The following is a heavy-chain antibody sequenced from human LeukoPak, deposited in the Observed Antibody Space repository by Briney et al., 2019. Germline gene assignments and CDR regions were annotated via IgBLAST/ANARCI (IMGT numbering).Heavy chain of an antibody. Sequence: GRSLRLSCAASGFTFSSYGMHWVRQAPGKGLEWVAVISYDGSNKYYADSVKGRFTISRDNSKNTLYLQMNSLRTEDTAVYYCAKDPSTGGLDYWGQGTLVTVSS. CDR3: AKDPSTGGLDY. J-gene: IGHJ4*02. D-gene: IGHD3-10*01. V-gene: IGHV3-30*18. CDR1: GFTFSSYG. CDR2: ISYDGSNK.